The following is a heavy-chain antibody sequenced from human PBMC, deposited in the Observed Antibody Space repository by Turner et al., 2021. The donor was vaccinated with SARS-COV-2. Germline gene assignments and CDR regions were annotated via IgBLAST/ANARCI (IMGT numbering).Heavy chain of an antibody. CDR1: GFTFSSYA. CDR3: AKADGVMRVVVVSLFDY. V-gene: IGHV3-23*01. J-gene: IGHJ4*02. Sequence: EVQLLESGGGLVQPGRSLRLSCAASGFTFSSYAMSWVRQAPGKGLGWGSASRGSGGTKYYADSVEGRFNISRDNSKNTLYLQMNRLRAEDRAVDYCAKADGVMRVVVVSLFDYWGQGTLVTVSS. D-gene: IGHD3-22*01. CDR2: SRGSGGTK.